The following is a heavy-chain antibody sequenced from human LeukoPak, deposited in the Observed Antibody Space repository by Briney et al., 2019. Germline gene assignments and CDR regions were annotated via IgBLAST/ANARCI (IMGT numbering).Heavy chain of an antibody. CDR1: GGSISSYY. D-gene: IGHD6-13*01. CDR2: IYTSGSG. J-gene: IGHJ5*02. CDR3: PRLWQQRVGWFYP. V-gene: IGHV4-4*09. Sequence: SETLSLTCTVFGGSISSYYWSWIRQPPGKGLEWIGYIYTSGSGNYNPSLKSRVTISVDKSKNQFSLKMSSVTAADTAVYYGPRLWQQRVGWFYPCGEGTLFIVSS.